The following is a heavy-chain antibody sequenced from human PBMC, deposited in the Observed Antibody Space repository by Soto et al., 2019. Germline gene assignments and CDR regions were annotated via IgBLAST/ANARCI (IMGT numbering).Heavy chain of an antibody. D-gene: IGHD1-26*01. CDR3: AKKLGPVDGRKEPLDY. Sequence: GGSQLLNCVATGFPISTSGVSRVRQAQGQGLEGVCEISGNSAKKYYADSVKGRFTISRDNSKNTLYLQMNSLRADDTGVYYCAKKLGPVDGRKEPLDYWGQGTPGTVSS. CDR1: GFPISTSG. CDR2: ISGNSAKK. V-gene: IGHV3-23*01. J-gene: IGHJ4*02.